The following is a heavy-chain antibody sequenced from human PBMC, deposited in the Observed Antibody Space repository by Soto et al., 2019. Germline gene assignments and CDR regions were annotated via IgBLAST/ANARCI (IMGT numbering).Heavy chain of an antibody. CDR3: SIGRRVEFVVVVAATDY. CDR1: GFTFSSYA. D-gene: IGHD2-15*01. J-gene: IGHJ4*02. CDR2: ISGSGGST. Sequence: PGGSLRLSCAASGFTFSSYAMSWVRQAPGKGLEWVSAISGSGGSTYYADSVKGRFTISRDNSKNTLYLQMNSLRAEDTAVYYCSIGRRVEFVVVVAATDYGGQGTLVTVSS. V-gene: IGHV3-23*01.